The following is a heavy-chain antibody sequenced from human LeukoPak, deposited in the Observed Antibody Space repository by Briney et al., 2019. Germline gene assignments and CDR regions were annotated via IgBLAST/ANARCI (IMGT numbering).Heavy chain of an antibody. Sequence: GGSLRLSCAASGFTVSSNYMSWVRQAPGKGLEWVAHIKQGGSGTSYVDSVKGRFTVSRDSAKNSVYLQMNNLRAEDTAVYYCARWRWAQSEFIYWGQGSLVTVSS. D-gene: IGHD5-24*01. V-gene: IGHV3-7*01. CDR2: IKQGGSGT. CDR1: GFTVSSNY. CDR3: ARWRWAQSEFIY. J-gene: IGHJ4*02.